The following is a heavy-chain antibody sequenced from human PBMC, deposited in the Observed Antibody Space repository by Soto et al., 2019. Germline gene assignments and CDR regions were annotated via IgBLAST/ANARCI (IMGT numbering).Heavy chain of an antibody. J-gene: IGHJ4*02. D-gene: IGHD6-25*01. V-gene: IGHV3-23*01. CDR3: AKERLRLLDGGRTDY. CDR2: ISGSGGST. Sequence: EVQLLESGGGLVQPGGSLRLSCAASGFTFSSYAMSWVRQAPGKGLEWVSAISGSGGSTYYAESVKGRLTISRDNSKNTLYLQMNSLRAEDTAVYYCAKERLRLLDGGRTDYWGQGTLVTVSS. CDR1: GFTFSSYA.